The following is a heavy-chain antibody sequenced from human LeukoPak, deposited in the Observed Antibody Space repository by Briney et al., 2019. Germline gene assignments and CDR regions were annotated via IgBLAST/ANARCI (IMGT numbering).Heavy chain of an antibody. Sequence: ASVKVSCEASGYTFTNYGISWVRQAPGQGLEWMGWISIYNGNTDYAQKLRGRVTMTTDTSTSTAYMELRSLRSDDTAVYYCARITYDFWSGYYMPDDPWGQGTLVTVSS. CDR3: ARITYDFWSGYYMPDDP. CDR2: ISIYNGNT. CDR1: GYTFTNYG. V-gene: IGHV1-18*01. J-gene: IGHJ5*02. D-gene: IGHD3-3*01.